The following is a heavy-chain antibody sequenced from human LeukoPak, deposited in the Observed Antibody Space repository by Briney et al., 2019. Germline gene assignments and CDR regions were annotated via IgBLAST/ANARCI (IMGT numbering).Heavy chain of an antibody. J-gene: IGHJ4*02. Sequence: SETLSLTCTVSGGSISSYYWSWIRQPPGKGLEWIGFIFYSGTTNYNPSLKSRVTISVDTSKNQFSLKLSSVTAADTAVYYCARQGNRYYYDSSGYLGPRKYYFDYWGQGTLVTVSS. CDR3: ARQGNRYYYDSSGYLGPRKYYFDY. D-gene: IGHD3-22*01. V-gene: IGHV4-59*08. CDR2: IFYSGTT. CDR1: GGSISSYY.